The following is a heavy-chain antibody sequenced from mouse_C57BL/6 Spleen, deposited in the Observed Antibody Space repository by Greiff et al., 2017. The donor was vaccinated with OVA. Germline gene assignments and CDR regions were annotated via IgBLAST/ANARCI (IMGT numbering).Heavy chain of an antibody. CDR1: GYTFTSYW. CDR2: IDPSDSYT. D-gene: IGHD2-4*01. J-gene: IGHJ1*03. CDR3: ARSSGGLRLYFDV. V-gene: IGHV1-69*01. Sequence: QVQLQQPGAELVMPGASVKLSCKASGYTFTSYWMHWVKQRPGQGLEWIGEIDPSDSYTNYNQKFKGKSTLTVDKSSSTAYMQLSSLTSEDSAVYYCARSSGGLRLYFDVWGTGTTVTVSS.